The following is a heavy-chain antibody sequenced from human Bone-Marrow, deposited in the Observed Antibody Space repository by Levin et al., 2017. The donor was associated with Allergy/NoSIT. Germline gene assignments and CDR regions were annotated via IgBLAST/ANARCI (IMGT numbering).Heavy chain of an antibody. CDR3: AKENQPLSSNGWPLDY. D-gene: IGHD6-19*01. CDR1: GFIFRNYG. V-gene: IGHV3-30*18. CDR2: IAHDGSVK. J-gene: IGHJ4*02. Sequence: LSLTCAASGFIFRNYGMHWVRQAPGKGLEWVAVIAHDGSVKHHADSVKGRFTISRDNSDNTLFLEMNSLRIEDTAVYYWAKENQPLSSNGWPLDYWGQGTLVTVSS.